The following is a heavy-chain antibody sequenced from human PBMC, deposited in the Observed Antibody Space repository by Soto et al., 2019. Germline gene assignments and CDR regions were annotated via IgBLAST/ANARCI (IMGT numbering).Heavy chain of an antibody. V-gene: IGHV4-4*02. D-gene: IGHD3-22*01. J-gene: IGHJ5*02. CDR2: IYHSGST. CDR3: ARDNYYDSSGYHNLFDP. CDR1: GGSISSSNW. Sequence: QVQLQESRPGLVKPSGTLSLTCAVSGGSISSSNWWSWVRQPPGKGLEWIGEIYHSGSTNYNPCLKSRVTISVDKSRNQCSLKLSSVTAADTAVYYCARDNYYDSSGYHNLFDPWGQGSLVTVSS.